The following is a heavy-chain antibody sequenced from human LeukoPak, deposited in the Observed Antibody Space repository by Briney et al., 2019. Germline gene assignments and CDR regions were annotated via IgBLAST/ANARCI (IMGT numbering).Heavy chain of an antibody. Sequence: PGGSLRLSCAASGFTFSRYWMHWVRQAPGKGLVWVSRINSDGSSTSYADSVKGRFTISRDNAKNTLYLQMNSLRAEDTAVYYCARDWIEYSYGTGFDYWGQGTLVTVSS. D-gene: IGHD5-18*01. V-gene: IGHV3-74*01. CDR2: INSDGSST. CDR1: GFTFSRYW. CDR3: ARDWIEYSYGTGFDY. J-gene: IGHJ4*02.